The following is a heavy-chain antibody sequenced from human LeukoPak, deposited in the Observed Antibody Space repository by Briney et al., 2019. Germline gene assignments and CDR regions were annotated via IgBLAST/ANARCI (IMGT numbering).Heavy chain of an antibody. V-gene: IGHV3-7*01. CDR3: ARIGYSSSCTDY. CDR1: GFTFSGYW. J-gene: IGHJ4*02. D-gene: IGHD2-2*01. CDR2: IKQDGSQK. Sequence: GGSLRLSCAVSGFTFSGYWMTWVRQAPGKGLEWVANIKQDGSQKYYVDSVKGRFTISRDNAKNSVYLQMNSLRAGDTAVYYCARIGYSSSCTDYWGQGTLVTVSS.